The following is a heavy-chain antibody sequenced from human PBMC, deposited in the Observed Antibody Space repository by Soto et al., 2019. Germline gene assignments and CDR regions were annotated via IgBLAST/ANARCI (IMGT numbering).Heavy chain of an antibody. CDR3: DYCSSTTCYGGIDV. D-gene: IGHD2-2*01. CDR1: GGTFGRNA. CDR2: IIPIFATP. J-gene: IGHJ6*02. V-gene: IGHV1-69*13. Sequence: SVKVSCKASGGTFGRNAISWVRQAPGQGLEWMGEIIPIFATPNYAQKFQGRVTITADESTSTAYLELSSLTSEDTAVYYCDYCSSTTCYGGIDVWGQGTSVTVSS.